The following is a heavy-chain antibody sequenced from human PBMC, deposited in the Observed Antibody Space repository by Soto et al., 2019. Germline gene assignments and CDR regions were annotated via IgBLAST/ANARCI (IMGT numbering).Heavy chain of an antibody. V-gene: IGHV3-30*18. D-gene: IGHD5-12*01. Sequence: QVQLVESEGGVVQPGRSLRLSCAASGFTFSSYGMHWVRQAPGRGLEWVAVISYDGSNKYYADSVKGRFTISRDNSKNTLYLQMNSLRAEDTAVYYCAKSGRLGRDYYFDYWGQGTLVTVSS. CDR2: ISYDGSNK. CDR3: AKSGRLGRDYYFDY. CDR1: GFTFSSYG. J-gene: IGHJ4*02.